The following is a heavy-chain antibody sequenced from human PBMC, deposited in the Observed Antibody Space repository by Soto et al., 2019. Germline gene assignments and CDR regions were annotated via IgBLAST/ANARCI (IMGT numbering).Heavy chain of an antibody. V-gene: IGHV3-48*03. J-gene: IGHJ6*02. CDR1: GFTFSSYE. CDR3: ARFMEQLASAYYYGMDA. D-gene: IGHD6-6*01. Sequence: GGSLRLSCAASGFTFSSYEMNWVRQAPGKGLEWVSYISSSGSTIYYADSVKGRFTISRDNAKNSLYLQMNSLRAEDTAVYYCARFMEQLASAYYYGMDAWGQGPSVTAP. CDR2: ISSSGSTI.